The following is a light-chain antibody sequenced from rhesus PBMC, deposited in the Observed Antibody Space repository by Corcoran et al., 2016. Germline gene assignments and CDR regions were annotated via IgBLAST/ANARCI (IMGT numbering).Light chain of an antibody. CDR3: LSRRGENTDI. CDR2: DVN. Sequence: QSALTQPTSVSTSLGQSVTISCTGSGNDIGGYDAVSWYQQHSGTAPRVLIFDVNKRPSGVSDRFSGSKSGNTASLTISGLQSEDEADYYCLSRRGENTDIFGVGTRLTVL. J-gene: IGLJ1*01. V-gene: IGLV2S9*01. CDR1: GNDIGGYDA.